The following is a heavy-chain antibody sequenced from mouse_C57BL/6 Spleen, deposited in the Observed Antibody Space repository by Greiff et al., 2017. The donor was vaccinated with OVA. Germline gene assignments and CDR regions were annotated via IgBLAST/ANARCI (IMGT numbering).Heavy chain of an antibody. CDR2: INPSSGYT. CDR3: AREGNSNFYYAMDY. V-gene: IGHV1-4*01. D-gene: IGHD2-5*01. Sequence: VKLQESGAELARPGASVKMSCKASGYTFTSYTMHWVKQRPGQGLEWIGYINPSSGYTKYNQKFKDKATLTADKSSSTAYMQLSSLTSEDSAVYYCAREGNSNFYYAMDYWGQGTSVTVSS. CDR1: GYTFTSYT. J-gene: IGHJ4*01.